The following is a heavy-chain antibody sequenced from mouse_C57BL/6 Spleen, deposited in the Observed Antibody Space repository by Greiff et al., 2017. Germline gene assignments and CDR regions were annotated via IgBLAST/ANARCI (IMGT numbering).Heavy chain of an antibody. J-gene: IGHJ4*01. V-gene: IGHV1-55*01. Sequence: VQLQQPGAELVKPGASVKMSCKASGYTFTSYWITWVKQRPGQGLEWIGDIYPGSGSTNYNEKFKSKATLTVDTSSSTAYMQLSSLTSEDSAVYYCARESYGSPYAMDYWGQGTSVTVSS. CDR3: ARESYGSPYAMDY. CDR1: GYTFTSYW. CDR2: IYPGSGST. D-gene: IGHD1-1*01.